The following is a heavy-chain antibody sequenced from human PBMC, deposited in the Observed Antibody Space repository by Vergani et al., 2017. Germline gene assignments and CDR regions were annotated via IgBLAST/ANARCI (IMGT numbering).Heavy chain of an antibody. CDR1: GGSINSWSYY. V-gene: IGHV4-39*01. D-gene: IGHD3-9*01. CDR2: IYHSGGA. Sequence: QLHLQESGPGLVKPSETLSLTCTVSGGSINSWSYYWGWIRQPPGKGLEWIGNIYHSGGAYYNPSLKGRVTISVDTSKNQFSLEVTSVTAADTAIYFCARTESFILRDFHWALWGQGTLVTVSS. CDR3: ARTESFILRDFHWAL. J-gene: IGHJ4*02.